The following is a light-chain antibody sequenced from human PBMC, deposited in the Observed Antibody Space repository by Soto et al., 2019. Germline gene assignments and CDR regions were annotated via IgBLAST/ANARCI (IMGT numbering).Light chain of an antibody. V-gene: IGLV2-14*02. CDR3: NSQRSSGTRV. Sequence: ALTQPASVSGSPGQSITISCSGTSSNIGGYNVVSWYQQHPGKAPKVIVYEGIKRPSGVSDRFSGSTSGSTASLTISGLQAEDEAEYYCNSQRSSGTRVFGTGTKITGL. CDR2: EGI. CDR1: SSNIGGYNV. J-gene: IGLJ1*01.